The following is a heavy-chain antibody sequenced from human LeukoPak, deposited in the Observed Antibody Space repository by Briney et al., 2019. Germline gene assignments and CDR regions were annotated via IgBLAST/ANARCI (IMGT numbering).Heavy chain of an antibody. CDR1: GYTFTTYD. J-gene: IGHJ6*02. CDR2: MNPNSGNT. D-gene: IGHD2-15*01. V-gene: IGHV1-8*01. CDR3: ARVPVSYCSGGSCFQYYYYYYGMDV. Sequence: GVSVKVSCKASGYTFTTYDINWVRQATGQGLEWMGYMNPNSGNTGYAQKFQGRVTMTRNTSISTAYMELSSLRSEDTAVYYCARVPVSYCSGGSCFQYYYYYYGMDVWGQGTTVTVSS.